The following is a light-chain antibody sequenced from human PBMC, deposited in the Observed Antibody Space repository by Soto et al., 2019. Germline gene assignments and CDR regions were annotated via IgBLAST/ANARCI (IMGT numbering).Light chain of an antibody. CDR2: DVS. J-gene: IGLJ1*01. V-gene: IGLV2-11*01. Sequence: QSALTQPRSVSGSPGQSVTISCTGTNNDVGGYNSVSWYQQLPGKAPKLMIYDVSKRPSGVPGRFSASRSGNTASLTISGGQAEDEADYYCCSYAGSYTYVFGTGTKVTVL. CDR3: CSYAGSYTYV. CDR1: NNDVGGYNS.